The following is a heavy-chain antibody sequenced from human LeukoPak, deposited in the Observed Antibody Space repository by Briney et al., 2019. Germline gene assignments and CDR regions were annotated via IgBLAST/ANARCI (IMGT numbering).Heavy chain of an antibody. CDR2: ISYSGST. CDR1: GGSITSYY. J-gene: IGHJ3*02. CDR3: ARRNDFGI. Sequence: KPSETLSLTCTVSGGSITSYYWSWIRQPPGKGLEWIAYISYSGSTNSNPSLKSRVTISIDTSKNQFSLKLTSVTAADTAVYYCARRNDFGIWGQGTMVTVSS. V-gene: IGHV4-59*08.